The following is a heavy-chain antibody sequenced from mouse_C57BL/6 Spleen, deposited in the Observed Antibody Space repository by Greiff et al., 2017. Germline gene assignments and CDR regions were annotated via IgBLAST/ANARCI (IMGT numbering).Heavy chain of an antibody. J-gene: IGHJ2*01. CDR3: ARIYYYDSSQYYFDY. CDR1: GFSLTSYA. V-gene: IGHV2-9-1*01. Sequence: VQGVESGPGLVAPSQSLSITCTVSGFSLTSYAISWVRQPPGKGLEWLGVIWTGGGTNYNSALKSRLSISKDNSKSQVFLKMNSRQTDDTARYYCARIYYYDSSQYYFDYWGPGTTLTVSS. CDR2: IWTGGGT. D-gene: IGHD1-1*01.